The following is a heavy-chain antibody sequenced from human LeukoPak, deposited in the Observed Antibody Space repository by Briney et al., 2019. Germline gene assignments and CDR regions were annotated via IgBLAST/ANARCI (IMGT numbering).Heavy chain of an antibody. CDR3: VKRTFDSFDY. V-gene: IGHV3-23*01. CDR2: ISLSNGDT. J-gene: IGHJ4*02. CDR1: GFTFSSYA. D-gene: IGHD3-9*01. Sequence: GGSLRLSCAASGFTFSSYAMSWVRQAPGRGLEWVSAISLSNGDTYYADSVKGRFTISRDNSRNTLYLQMNSLRAEDTAVYYCVKRTFDSFDYWGQGILVTVSS.